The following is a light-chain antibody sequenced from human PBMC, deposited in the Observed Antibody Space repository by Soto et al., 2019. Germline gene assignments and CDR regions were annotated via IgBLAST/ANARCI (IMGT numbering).Light chain of an antibody. CDR3: QQDSSL. J-gene: IGKJ4*01. CDR2: GAS. V-gene: IGKV3D-7*01. CDR1: QSVSSSY. Sequence: EIVMTQSPATLSLSPGERATLSCRASQSVSSSYLSWYQQKPGQAPRLLIYGASTRATGIPARFSGSGSGTDFTLTISSLQPEDFAVYYCQQDSSLFGGGTKVEIK.